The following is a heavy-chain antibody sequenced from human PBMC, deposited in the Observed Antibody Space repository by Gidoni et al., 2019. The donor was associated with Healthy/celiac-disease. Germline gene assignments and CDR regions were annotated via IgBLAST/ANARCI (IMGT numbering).Heavy chain of an antibody. D-gene: IGHD3-16*01. CDR1: GGPISSGGSY. CDR2: IYYSGST. CDR3: ARELGGWEGGPGRGYYYGMDV. V-gene: IGHV4-31*03. J-gene: IGHJ6*02. Sequence: QVQLQESGPGLVKPSQTLSLTCTVSGGPISSGGSYCSWLRQHPGKGLEWIGYIYYSGSTYYNPSRKSRVTISVDTSKNQFSLKLSSGTAADTAVYYCARELGGWEGGPGRGYYYGMDVWGQGTTVTVSS.